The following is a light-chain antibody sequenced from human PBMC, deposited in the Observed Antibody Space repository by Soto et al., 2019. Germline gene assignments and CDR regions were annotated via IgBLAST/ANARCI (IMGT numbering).Light chain of an antibody. Sequence: EIVLTQSPATLSLSPGERATLSCRASQSVSSYLAWYQQKPGQAPRLLIYDASNRATGIPARFNGSGSGTDFTLTISSPEPEDFAVYYCQQRSNWPPTFGGGTKVEIK. CDR1: QSVSSY. J-gene: IGKJ4*01. CDR2: DAS. V-gene: IGKV3-11*01. CDR3: QQRSNWPPT.